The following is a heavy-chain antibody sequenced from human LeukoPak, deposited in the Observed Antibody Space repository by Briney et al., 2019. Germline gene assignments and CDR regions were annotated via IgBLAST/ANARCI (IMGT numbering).Heavy chain of an antibody. J-gene: IGHJ4*02. Sequence: ASVKVSCKASGGTSSSYAISWVRQAPGQGLEWMGGIIPIFGTANYAQKFQGRVTITADESTSTAYMELSSLRSEDTAVYYCARAGTTRYYFDYWGQGTLVTVSS. D-gene: IGHD1-1*01. CDR1: GGTSSSYA. V-gene: IGHV1-69*13. CDR3: ARAGTTRYYFDY. CDR2: IIPIFGTA.